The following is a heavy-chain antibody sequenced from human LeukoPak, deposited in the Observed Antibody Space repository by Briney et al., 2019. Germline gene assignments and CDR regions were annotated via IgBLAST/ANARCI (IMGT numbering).Heavy chain of an antibody. CDR1: GYTFTSYG. Sequence: ASVKVSCKASGYTFTSYGISWVRQAPGQGLEWMGWISAYNGNTSYAQKFRGRVTMTRDTSTSTVYMELSSLRSEDTAVYYCARDLGAVSVDWFDPWGQGTLVTVSS. D-gene: IGHD1-14*01. J-gene: IGHJ5*02. CDR3: ARDLGAVSVDWFDP. CDR2: ISAYNGNT. V-gene: IGHV1-18*01.